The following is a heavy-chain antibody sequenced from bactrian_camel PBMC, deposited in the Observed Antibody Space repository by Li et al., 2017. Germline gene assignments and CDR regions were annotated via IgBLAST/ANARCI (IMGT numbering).Heavy chain of an antibody. V-gene: IGHV3S53*01. D-gene: IGHD1*01. Sequence: HVQLVESGGGSVQAGGSLGLSCKSSGYIWSNYCMGWFRRAPGKEREWVATIDSDGVTDHAGSVKDRFTVSEDRAENTLYLQMNSLKLEDTAMYYCAAHGGIWDSCLKAAYTYWGQGTQVTVS. J-gene: IGHJ4*01. CDR3: AAHGGIWDSCLKAAYTY. CDR1: GYIWSNYC. CDR2: IDSDGVT.